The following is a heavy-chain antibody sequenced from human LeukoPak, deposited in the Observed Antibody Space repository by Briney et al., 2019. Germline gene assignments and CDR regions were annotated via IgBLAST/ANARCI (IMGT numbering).Heavy chain of an antibody. CDR2: IIPILGIA. D-gene: IGHD4-17*01. Sequence: SVKVSCKASGGTFSSYTISWVRQAPGQGLEWMGRIIPILGIANYAQKFQGRVTITADKSTSTAYMELSSPRSEDTAVYYCARATVTTTHYFDYWGQGTLVTVSS. V-gene: IGHV1-69*02. CDR1: GGTFSSYT. CDR3: ARATVTTTHYFDY. J-gene: IGHJ4*02.